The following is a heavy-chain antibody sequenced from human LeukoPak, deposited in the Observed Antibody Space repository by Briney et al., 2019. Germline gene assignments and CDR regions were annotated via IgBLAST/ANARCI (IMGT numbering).Heavy chain of an antibody. CDR1: GFTFSSYW. CDR3: ARDFPYGDYSGLSY. J-gene: IGHJ4*02. D-gene: IGHD4-17*01. V-gene: IGHV3-7*01. Sequence: GGSLRLSCAASGFTFSSYWMSWVRQAPGKGLEWVANIKQDGSEKYYVDSVKGRFTISRDNAKNSLYLQMNSLRAEHTAVYYCARDFPYGDYSGLSYWGQGTLVTVSS. CDR2: IKQDGSEK.